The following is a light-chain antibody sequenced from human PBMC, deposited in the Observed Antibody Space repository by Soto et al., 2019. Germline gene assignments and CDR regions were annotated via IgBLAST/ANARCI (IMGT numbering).Light chain of an antibody. CDR2: AAS. Sequence: IQMTQSPSTLSASVGDRVTITCRASQGFSNSLAWYQHKPGKIPKLLIYAASTLQSGVPFRFSGSGSGTEFTLTISSLQPDDFATYYCQQYNSYSRTFGQGTKVDI. V-gene: IGKV1-27*01. CDR3: QQYNSYSRT. CDR1: QGFSNS. J-gene: IGKJ1*01.